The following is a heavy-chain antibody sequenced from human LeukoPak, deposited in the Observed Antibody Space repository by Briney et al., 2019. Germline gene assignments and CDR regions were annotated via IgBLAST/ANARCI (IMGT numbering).Heavy chain of an antibody. CDR2: ISYDGSNK. V-gene: IGHV3-30*18. J-gene: IGHJ4*02. CDR1: GFTFSSYG. CDR3: AKVMYYYGSGRKSVTNRYYFDY. D-gene: IGHD3-10*01. Sequence: GGSLRLSCAASGFTFSSYGMHWVRQAPGKGLEWVAVISYDGSNKYYADSVKGRFTISRDSSKNTPYLQMNSLRAEDTAVYYCAKVMYYYGSGRKSVTNRYYFDYWGQGTLVTVSS.